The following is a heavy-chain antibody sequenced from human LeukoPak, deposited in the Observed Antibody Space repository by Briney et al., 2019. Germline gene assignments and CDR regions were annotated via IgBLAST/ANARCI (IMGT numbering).Heavy chain of an antibody. V-gene: IGHV3-23*01. CDR2: ISGSGGST. D-gene: IGHD3-10*01. CDR1: GFTFSNAW. CDR3: AKDLAAYYYGSGSYPYGMDV. Sequence: PGGSLRLSCAASGFTFSNAWMTWARQAPGKGLEWVSAISGSGGSTYYADSVKGRFTISRDNSKNTLYLQMNSLRAEDTAVYYCAKDLAAYYYGSGSYPYGMDVWGQGTTVTVSS. J-gene: IGHJ6*02.